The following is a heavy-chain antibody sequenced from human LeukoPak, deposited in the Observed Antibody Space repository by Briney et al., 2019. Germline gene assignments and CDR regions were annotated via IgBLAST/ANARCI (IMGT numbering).Heavy chain of an antibody. D-gene: IGHD6-19*01. CDR3: ARADYSSGWYRY. Sequence: KASETLSLTCAVYGGSFSGYYWSWIRQPPGKGLEWIGEINHSGSTNYNPSLKSRVTISVDTSKNQFSLKLNSVTAADTAVYYCARADYSSGWYRYWGQGTLVTVSS. J-gene: IGHJ4*02. CDR1: GGSFSGYY. V-gene: IGHV4-34*01. CDR2: INHSGST.